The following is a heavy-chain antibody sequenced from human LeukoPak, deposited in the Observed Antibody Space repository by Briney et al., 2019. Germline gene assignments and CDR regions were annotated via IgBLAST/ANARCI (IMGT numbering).Heavy chain of an antibody. V-gene: IGHV4-59*01. CDR1: GGSISTYY. CDR3: ARHSSGWYGASDYYYMDV. J-gene: IGHJ6*03. D-gene: IGHD6-19*01. Sequence: SETLSLTCTVSGGSISTYYWSWIRQPPGKGLEWIGYIYYTGSTSYNPSLKSRVTMSLDASKNQFSLELNSVTPADTAVYYCARHSSGWYGASDYYYMDVWGKGTTVTVSS. CDR2: IYYTGST.